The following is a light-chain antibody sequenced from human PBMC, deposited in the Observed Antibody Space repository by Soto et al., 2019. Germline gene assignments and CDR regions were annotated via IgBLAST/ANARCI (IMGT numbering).Light chain of an antibody. V-gene: IGLV2-14*03. CDR3: YSYTTPSTYV. CDR2: DVS. Sequence: QSALTQPASVSGSPGQSITISCTGSSSDIGDYNYVSWYQQPPPKAPKLMIYDVSNRPSVVSSRFSGSNSGNTASLTISGLQAEDEADYCCYSYTTPSTYVFGTGTKLTVL. CDR1: SSDIGDYNY. J-gene: IGLJ1*01.